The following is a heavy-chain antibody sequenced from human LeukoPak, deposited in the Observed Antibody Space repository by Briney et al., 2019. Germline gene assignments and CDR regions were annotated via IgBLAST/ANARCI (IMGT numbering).Heavy chain of an antibody. CDR3: VRDLPSYNSDWYAGY. CDR2: ISSSSTYI. V-gene: IGHV3-21*01. D-gene: IGHD6-19*01. Sequence: GGSLRLSCAASRFTFSVYTMHWVRQAPGKGLEWVSSISSSSTYIFYADSVRGRFTISRDDAKNSLYLQMNSLRAEDTAVYYCVRDLPSYNSDWYAGYWGQGTLVTVSS. CDR1: RFTFSVYT. J-gene: IGHJ4*02.